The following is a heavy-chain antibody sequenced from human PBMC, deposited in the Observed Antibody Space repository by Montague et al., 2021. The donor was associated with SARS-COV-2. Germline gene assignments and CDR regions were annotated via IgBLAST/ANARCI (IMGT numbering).Heavy chain of an antibody. CDR3: ARHNSATLPAVY. V-gene: IGHV4-59*08. Sequence: SETLSLTCTVSGGSISSFYWSWFWQPPGKGLERIGYISDSGSTNYNPSLTSRVTMSVDTSKSQFSLKVNSVTAADTAVYYCARHNSATLPAVYWGQGTLVTVSS. CDR2: ISDSGST. CDR1: GGSISSFY. J-gene: IGHJ4*02. D-gene: IGHD2-15*01.